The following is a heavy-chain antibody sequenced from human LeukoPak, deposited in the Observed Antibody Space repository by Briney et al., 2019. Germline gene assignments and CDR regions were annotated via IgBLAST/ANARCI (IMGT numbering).Heavy chain of an antibody. CDR2: ISGSGGNV. J-gene: IGHJ4*02. D-gene: IGHD3-10*01. Sequence: GGSLRLSCAASGFTFSSYGMSWVRQAPGKGLEWVSSISGSGGNVYYAGSVRGRFTISRDNSKNTVYLQMNTLRAEDTAVYYCVRGAPRRWFGESLSGAKYYFDYWGQGTLVTVSS. V-gene: IGHV3-23*01. CDR3: VRGAPRRWFGESLSGAKYYFDY. CDR1: GFTFSSYG.